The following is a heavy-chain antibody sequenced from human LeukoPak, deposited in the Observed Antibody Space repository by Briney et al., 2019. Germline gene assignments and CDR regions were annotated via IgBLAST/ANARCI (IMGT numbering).Heavy chain of an antibody. Sequence: PGGSLRLSCAASGFTFTSHWMSWVRQAPGKGRDWLARMNLDGSEKYYVDSVKGRLTISRDNAKTSLYLEMNSLKAEDTALYYCARDATYCTNGVCYTRFDYWGQGTLVTVSS. CDR3: ARDATYCTNGVCYTRFDY. CDR1: GFTFTSHW. V-gene: IGHV3-7*01. D-gene: IGHD2-8*01. J-gene: IGHJ4*02. CDR2: MNLDGSEK.